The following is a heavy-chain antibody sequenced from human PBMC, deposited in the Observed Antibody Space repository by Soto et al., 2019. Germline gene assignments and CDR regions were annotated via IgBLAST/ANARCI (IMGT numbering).Heavy chain of an antibody. CDR3: AHRPHSYYDSSGYWWYFDL. V-gene: IGHV2-5*02. J-gene: IGHJ2*01. CDR1: GFSLSTSGVG. D-gene: IGHD3-22*01. Sequence: QITLKESGPTLVKPTQTLTLTCTFSGFSLSTSGVGVGWIRQPPGKALEWLALIYWDDDKRYSPSLKSRLTITKDTYKSQVVLTMTNMDSVDTATYYCAHRPHSYYDSSGYWWYFDLWGRGTLVTGSS. CDR2: IYWDDDK.